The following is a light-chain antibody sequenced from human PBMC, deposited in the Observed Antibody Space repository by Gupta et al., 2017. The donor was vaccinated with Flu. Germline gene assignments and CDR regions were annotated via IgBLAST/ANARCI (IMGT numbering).Light chain of an antibody. J-gene: IGLJ2*01. CDR1: SSNIGAGYD. CDR2: GNS. Sequence: QSALTQPPSVSGAPGQRVTISCTGSSSNIGAGYDVNWYQQLPGTAPKLLIYGNSNRPSGVPDRFSGSKSGTSASLAIAGLQAEDEADYYCQSYDSSLSVVVFGGGTKLTVL. V-gene: IGLV1-40*01. CDR3: QSYDSSLSVVV.